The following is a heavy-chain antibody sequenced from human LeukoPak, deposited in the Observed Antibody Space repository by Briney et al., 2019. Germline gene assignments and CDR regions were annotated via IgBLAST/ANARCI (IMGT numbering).Heavy chain of an antibody. CDR3: AKVRDSSSRPRDAFDI. D-gene: IGHD6-6*01. CDR1: GFTFSSFE. CDR2: IYSGGST. J-gene: IGHJ3*02. Sequence: GGSLRLSCAASGFTFSSFEMNWVRQAPGKGLEWVSVIYSGGSTYYADSVKGRFTISRDNSKNTLYLQMNSLRAEDTAVYYCAKVRDSSSRPRDAFDIWGQGTMVTVSS. V-gene: IGHV3-66*01.